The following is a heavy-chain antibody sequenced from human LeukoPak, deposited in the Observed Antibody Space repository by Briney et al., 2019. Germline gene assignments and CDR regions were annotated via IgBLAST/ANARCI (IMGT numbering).Heavy chain of an antibody. CDR3: ARIDYYGSGSSPI. D-gene: IGHD3-10*01. CDR1: GGSFSGYY. J-gene: IGHJ3*02. CDR2: INHSGST. V-gene: IGHV4-34*01. Sequence: SETLSLTCAVYGGSFSGYYWSWIRQPPGKGLEWIGEINHSGSTNYNPSLKSRVTISVDTSKNQFSLKLSSVTAADTAVYYFARIDYYGSGSSPIWGQGTMVTVSS.